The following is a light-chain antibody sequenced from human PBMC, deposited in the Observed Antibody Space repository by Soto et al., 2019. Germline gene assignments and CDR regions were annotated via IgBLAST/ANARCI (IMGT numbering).Light chain of an antibody. Sequence: IHISPTPSPLSAALGDRGPLPFRASQNVSGWLAWYQQKPGKAPKLLIYDASTLESGVPSRFSGSGSGTEFTLTISSLQPEDFATYYCQQDNTYPWTFGQGTKVDI. CDR2: DAS. V-gene: IGKV1-5*01. J-gene: IGKJ1*01. CDR1: QNVSGW. CDR3: QQDNTYPWT.